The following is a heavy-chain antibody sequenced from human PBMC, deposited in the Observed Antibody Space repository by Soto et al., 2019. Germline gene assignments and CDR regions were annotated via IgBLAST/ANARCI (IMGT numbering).Heavy chain of an antibody. CDR2: IKQDGSEK. CDR3: ARGRRKIAARGLYYYYMDV. D-gene: IGHD6-6*01. J-gene: IGHJ6*03. Sequence: GGSLRLSCAASGFTFSSYWMSWVRQAPGKGLEWVANIKQDGSEKYYVDSVKGRFTISRDNAKNSLYLQMNSLRAEDTAVYYCARGRRKIAARGLYYYYMDVWGKGTTVTVSS. V-gene: IGHV3-7*01. CDR1: GFTFSSYW.